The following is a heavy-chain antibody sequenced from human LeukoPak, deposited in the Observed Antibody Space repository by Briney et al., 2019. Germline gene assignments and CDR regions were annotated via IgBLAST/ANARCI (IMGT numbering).Heavy chain of an antibody. J-gene: IGHJ4*02. CDR1: GGSISSSSYY. CDR2: IYYSGST. V-gene: IGHV4-39*01. Sequence: SETLSLTCTVSGGSISSSSYYWGWIRQPPGKGLEWIGSIYYSGSTYYNPSLKSRVTISVDTSKNQFSLKLSSVTAADTAVYYCARQRLHDYGDYDDYWGQGTLVTVSS. D-gene: IGHD4-17*01. CDR3: ARQRLHDYGDYDDY.